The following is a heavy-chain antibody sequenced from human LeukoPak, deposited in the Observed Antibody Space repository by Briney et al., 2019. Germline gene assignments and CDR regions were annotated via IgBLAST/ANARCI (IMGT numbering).Heavy chain of an antibody. D-gene: IGHD2-15*01. CDR1: GGSISSGGYS. Sequence: SETLSLTCAVSGGSISSGGYSWSWIRQPPGKGLEWIGYIYHSGSTYYNPSLKSRVTISVDRSKNQFSLKLSSVTAADTAVYYCARTYCSGSCYPELDYWGQGTLVTVSS. CDR2: IYHSGST. J-gene: IGHJ4*02. CDR3: ARTYCSGSCYPELDY. V-gene: IGHV4-30-2*01.